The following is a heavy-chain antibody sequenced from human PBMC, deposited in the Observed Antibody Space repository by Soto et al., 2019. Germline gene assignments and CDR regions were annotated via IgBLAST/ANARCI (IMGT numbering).Heavy chain of an antibody. V-gene: IGHV4-4*02. J-gene: IGHJ4*02. Sequence: QVQLQESGPGLVKPSGTLSLTCAVSGGSISSSNWWSWVRQPPGKGLEWIGEIYHSGSTNYNPSLKSRVTISVDKAKNQFSLKLSSVTAADTAVYYCARKKGGWLRLYYFDYWGQGTLVTVSS. D-gene: IGHD5-12*01. CDR2: IYHSGST. CDR3: ARKKGGWLRLYYFDY. CDR1: GGSISSSNW.